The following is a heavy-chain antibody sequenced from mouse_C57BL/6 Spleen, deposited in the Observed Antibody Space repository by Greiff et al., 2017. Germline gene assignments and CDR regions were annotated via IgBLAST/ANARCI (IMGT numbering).Heavy chain of an antibody. CDR3: TSPSITTVVGGAPFAY. V-gene: IGHV1-15*01. J-gene: IGHJ3*01. Sequence: VKLQQSGAELVRPGASVTLSCKASGYTFTDYEMHWVKQTPVHGLEWIGAIDPETGGTAYNQKFKGKAILTADKSSSTAYMERRSLTSEDSAVYYCTSPSITTVVGGAPFAYWGQGTLVTVSA. D-gene: IGHD1-1*01. CDR1: GYTFTDYE. CDR2: IDPETGGT.